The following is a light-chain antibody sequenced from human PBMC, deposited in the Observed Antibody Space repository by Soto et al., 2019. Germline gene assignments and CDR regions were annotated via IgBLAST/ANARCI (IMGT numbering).Light chain of an antibody. J-gene: IGKJ1*01. CDR2: KAS. Sequence: DIQMTESASSLSASVGDRVTITCRASQSISSWLAWYKQKPGKAPKLMIYKASSLESGVPSRFSGSGSGTEFTLTISSLKPDDFETFYCQQYKSYPSTFGQGTKVDIK. CDR3: QQYKSYPST. V-gene: IGKV1-5*03. CDR1: QSISSW.